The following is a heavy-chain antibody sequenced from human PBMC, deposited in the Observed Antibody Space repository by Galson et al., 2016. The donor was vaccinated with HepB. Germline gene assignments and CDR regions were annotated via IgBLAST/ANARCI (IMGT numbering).Heavy chain of an antibody. CDR3: PSAGGTTGIFAFDL. CDR2: ISYLGISQ. D-gene: IGHD1-14*01. J-gene: IGHJ3*01. CDR1: XXXFSSYX. Sequence: RLSXAASXXXFSSYXXXWVRXAPGKGLEXXXVISYLGISQDYADSVKGRFTISRDDSKNTLYLQLNGLRPEDTAVYYWPSAGGTTGIFAFDLWGRGRLVXXSS. V-gene: IGHV3-30*03.